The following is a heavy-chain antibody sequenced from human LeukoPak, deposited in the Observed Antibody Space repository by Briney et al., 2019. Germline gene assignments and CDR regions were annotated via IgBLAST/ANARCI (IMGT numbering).Heavy chain of an antibody. Sequence: PSDTLSLTCAVSGRFLSSSNWWSSVRQPPGKGLEWIGEIYHSGSTNYNPSLKSRVTISVDKSKNQFSLKLSSVTAADTAVYYCARAGYSSGPYYYYYGMDVWGKGTTVTVSS. V-gene: IGHV4-4*02. J-gene: IGHJ6*04. CDR2: IYHSGST. CDR3: ARAGYSSGPYYYYYGMDV. D-gene: IGHD6-19*01. CDR1: GRFLSSSNW.